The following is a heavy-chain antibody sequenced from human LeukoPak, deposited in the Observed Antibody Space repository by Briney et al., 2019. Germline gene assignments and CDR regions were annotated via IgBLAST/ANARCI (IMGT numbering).Heavy chain of an antibody. CDR1: GGSISSYY. CDR2: IYYSGST. V-gene: IGHV4-59*12. Sequence: PSETLSLTCTVSGGSISSYYWSWIRQPPGKGLEWIGYIYYSGSTNYNPSLKSRVTISVDTSKNQFSLKLSSVTAADTAVYYCARDSPAGDGYNSDGADYWGQGTLVTVSS. CDR3: ARDSPAGDGYNSDGADY. J-gene: IGHJ4*02. D-gene: IGHD5-24*01.